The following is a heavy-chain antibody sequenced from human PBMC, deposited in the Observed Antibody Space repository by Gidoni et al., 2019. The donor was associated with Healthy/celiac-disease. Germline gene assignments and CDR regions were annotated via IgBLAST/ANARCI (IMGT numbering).Heavy chain of an antibody. V-gene: IGHV1-24*01. J-gene: IGHJ6*02. D-gene: IGHD3-3*01. CDR2: FDPEDGET. CDR1: GYTLTELS. Sequence: QVQLVQSGAEVKKPGASVKVSCKVSGYTLTELSMHWVRQAPGKGLEWMGGFDPEDGETIYAQKFQGRVTMTEDTSTDTAYMELSSLRSEDTAVYYCATTHYDFWSGHYYYYYGMDVWGQGTTVTVSS. CDR3: ATTHYDFWSGHYYYYYGMDV.